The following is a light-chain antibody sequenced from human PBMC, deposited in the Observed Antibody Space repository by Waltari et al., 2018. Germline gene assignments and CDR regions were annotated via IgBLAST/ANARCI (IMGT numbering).Light chain of an antibody. Sequence: QSALTQPASVSGSPGQSITIPCSGTRSDVGRYNYVSWYQQHPGKAPKLIISGVSNRPSGVSNRFSGSKSDNTASLTLSGLRPEDEAYYHCISYTSSDTYVFGTGTEVTVL. V-gene: IGLV2-14*03. CDR1: RSDVGRYNY. J-gene: IGLJ1*01. CDR2: GVS. CDR3: ISYTSSDTYV.